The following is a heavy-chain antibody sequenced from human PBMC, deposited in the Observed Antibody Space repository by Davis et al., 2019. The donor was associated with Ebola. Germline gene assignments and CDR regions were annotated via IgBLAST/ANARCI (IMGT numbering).Heavy chain of an antibody. CDR3: ARRMAPWAFDI. D-gene: IGHD5-24*01. CDR1: GFTFSSHS. CDR2: ISSSSTYI. J-gene: IGHJ3*02. Sequence: GGSLRLSCAASGFTFSSHSMTWVRQAPGKGLEWVSSISSSSTYIYYADSVKGRFTISRDNAKNSLYLQMNSLRAEDTAVYYCARRMAPWAFDIWGQGTMVIVSS. V-gene: IGHV3-21*01.